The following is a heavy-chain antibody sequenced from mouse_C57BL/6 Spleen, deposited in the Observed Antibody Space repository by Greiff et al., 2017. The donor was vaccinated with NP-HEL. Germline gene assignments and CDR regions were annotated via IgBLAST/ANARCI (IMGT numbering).Heavy chain of an antibody. CDR3: ARGYGNGFFDY. J-gene: IGHJ2*01. V-gene: IGHV3-6*01. CDR2: ISYDGSN. D-gene: IGHD2-10*02. CDR1: GYSIPSGYY. Sequence: EVKLLESGPGLVKPSQSLSLTCSVTGYSIPSGYYWNWIRQFPGNKLEWMGYISYDGSNNYNPSLKNRISITRDTSKNQFFLKLNSVTTEDTATYYCARGYGNGFFDYWGQGTTLTVSS.